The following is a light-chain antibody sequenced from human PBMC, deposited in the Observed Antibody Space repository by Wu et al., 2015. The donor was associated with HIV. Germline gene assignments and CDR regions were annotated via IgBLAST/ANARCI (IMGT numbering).Light chain of an antibody. CDR3: QQYNRWPRT. CDR2: GAS. Sequence: EIVMTQSPATLSVSPGERATLSCRASQSVSNNVAWYQQKPGQAPRLLMYGASTTATGVPGRFSGSGSGTEFTLTISSLQSEDFVLYYCQQYNRWPRTFGQGTKLEIK. V-gene: IGKV3-15*01. CDR1: QSVSNN. J-gene: IGKJ2*01.